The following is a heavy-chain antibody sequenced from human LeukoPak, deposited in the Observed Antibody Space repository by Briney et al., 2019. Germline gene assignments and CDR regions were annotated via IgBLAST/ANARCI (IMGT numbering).Heavy chain of an antibody. J-gene: IGHJ4*02. V-gene: IGHV4-61*02. CDR3: ARLEYSSCVTS. CDR2: IYRSGST. D-gene: IGHD6-6*01. Sequence: SETLSLTCTVSGGSISSGSYYWSWIRQPAGKRLEWIGRIYRSGSTNYNPSPKSRVTISVDTSKNQFSLKLSSVTAADTAVYYCARLEYSSCVTSWGQGTLVTVSS. CDR1: GGSISSGSYY.